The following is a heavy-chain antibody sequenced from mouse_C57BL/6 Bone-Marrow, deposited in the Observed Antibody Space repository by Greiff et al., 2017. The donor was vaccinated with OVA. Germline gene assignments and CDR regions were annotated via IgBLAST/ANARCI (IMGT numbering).Heavy chain of an antibody. CDR1: GYTFTSYW. Sequence: VQLQQSGAELVRPGSSVKLSCKASGYTFTSYWMHWVKQRPIQGLEWIGNIDPSDSETHYNQKFKDKATLTVDKSSSTAYMQLSSLTSEDSAVYYCARGDYYGSSFYAMDYWGQGTSVTVSS. CDR3: ARGDYYGSSFYAMDY. V-gene: IGHV1-52*01. D-gene: IGHD1-1*01. CDR2: IDPSDSET. J-gene: IGHJ4*01.